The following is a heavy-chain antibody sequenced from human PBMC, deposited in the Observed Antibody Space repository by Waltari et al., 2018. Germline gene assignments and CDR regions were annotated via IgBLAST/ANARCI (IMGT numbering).Heavy chain of an antibody. D-gene: IGHD3-3*01. CDR3: ARSDFWSGYYYGMDV. CDR1: GGPLSSAA. Sequence: QVQLVQSGAEVKKPGSSVKVSCKASGGPLSSAAHSWVRQPPGQGLEWMGGIIPIFGTANYAQKFQGRVTITTDESTSTAYMELSSLRSEDTAVYYCARSDFWSGYYYGMDVWGQGTTVTVSS. CDR2: IIPIFGTA. J-gene: IGHJ6*02. V-gene: IGHV1-69*05.